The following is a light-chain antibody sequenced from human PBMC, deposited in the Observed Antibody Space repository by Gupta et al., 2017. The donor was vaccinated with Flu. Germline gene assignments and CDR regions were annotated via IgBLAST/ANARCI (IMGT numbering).Light chain of an antibody. CDR2: WAS. CDR3: QKYDTTPYT. CDR1: QSVLYSSNNENY. V-gene: IGKV4-1*01. Sequence: SLGERATINCKSSQSVLYSSNNENYLAWYQQKTGQPPKLLLYWASTREAGVPDRFSGSGSGTDFTLTISSLQAEDVAVYYCQKYDTTPYTFGQGTKLEIK. J-gene: IGKJ2*01.